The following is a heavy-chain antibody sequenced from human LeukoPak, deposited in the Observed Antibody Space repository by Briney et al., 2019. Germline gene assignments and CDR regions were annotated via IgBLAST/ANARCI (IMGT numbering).Heavy chain of an antibody. CDR3: ARDYYRGYFDY. V-gene: IGHV3-48*01. CDR1: GFTFSTYS. CDR2: ISSSSSTI. J-gene: IGHJ4*02. D-gene: IGHD3-22*01. Sequence: GGSLRLSCAASGFTFSTYSMNWVRQAPGKGLEWVSYISSSSSTIYYADSVKGRFTIPRDNAKNSLYLQMNSLRAEDTAVYYCARDYYRGYFDYWGQGALVTVSS.